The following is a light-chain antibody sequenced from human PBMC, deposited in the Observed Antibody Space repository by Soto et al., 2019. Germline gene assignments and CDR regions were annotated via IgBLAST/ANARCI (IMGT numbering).Light chain of an antibody. CDR3: ASWDDTLSGVV. CDR2: RSD. J-gene: IGLJ3*02. V-gene: IGLV1-47*01. Sequence: QLVLTQPPSASGTPGQRVTMSCSGSSSNIGNNFVFWYRHLPGTAPKLLIYRSDQRPSGVPDRFSASKSGTSASLAISGLRSDDEADYYCASWDDTLSGVVFGGGTKLTVL. CDR1: SSNIGNNF.